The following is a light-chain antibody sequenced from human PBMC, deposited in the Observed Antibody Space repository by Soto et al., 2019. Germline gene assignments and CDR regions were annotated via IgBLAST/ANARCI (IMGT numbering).Light chain of an antibody. CDR3: QQYGSSPYT. Sequence: EIGLTQSPGTLSLSPGERATLSCRASQSVSSSYLAWYQQKPGQAPRLLIYGASSRATGIPDRCSGSGSGTDFTLTISRLEPEDFAVYYCQQYGSSPYTFGQGTKLEIK. V-gene: IGKV3-20*01. CDR1: QSVSSSY. CDR2: GAS. J-gene: IGKJ2*01.